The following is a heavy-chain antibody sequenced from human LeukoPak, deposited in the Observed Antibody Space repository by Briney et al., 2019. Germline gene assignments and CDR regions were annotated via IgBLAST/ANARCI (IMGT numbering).Heavy chain of an antibody. CDR3: ARLSGYLIPIDY. V-gene: IGHV5-51*01. CDR1: GYSSTSYW. J-gene: IGHJ4*02. Sequence: GESLKISCKVSGYSSTSYWIGWVRQMPGKGLEWMGISNPGDSDTRYSPSFQGQVTISADKSISTAYLQWSSLKASDTAMYYCARLSGYLIPIDYWGQGTLVTVSS. CDR2: SNPGDSDT. D-gene: IGHD3-3*01.